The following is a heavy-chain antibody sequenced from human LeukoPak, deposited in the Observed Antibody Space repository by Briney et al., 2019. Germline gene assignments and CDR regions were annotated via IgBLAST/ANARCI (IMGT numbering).Heavy chain of an antibody. Sequence: PSETLSLTCTVSGYSISSGYYWGRIRQPPGKGLEWIGSIYHSGSTYYNPSLKSRVTISVDTSKNQFSLKLSSVTAANTAVYYCARDSSGWTPLTGYWGQGTLVTVSS. J-gene: IGHJ4*02. CDR3: ARDSSGWTPLTGY. V-gene: IGHV4-38-2*02. D-gene: IGHD6-19*01. CDR1: GYSISSGYY. CDR2: IYHSGST.